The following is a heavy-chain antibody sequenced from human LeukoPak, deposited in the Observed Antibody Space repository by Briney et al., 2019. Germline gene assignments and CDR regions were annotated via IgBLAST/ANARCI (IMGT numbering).Heavy chain of an antibody. CDR1: GFTFSSYS. D-gene: IGHD2-15*01. CDR3: ARDRMVVAATLGYFDY. Sequence: GGSLRLSCAASGFTFSSYSMNWVRQAPGKGLEWVSSISSSSSYIYYADSVKGRFTISRDNAKNSLYLQMNSLRAEDTAVYYCARDRMVVAATLGYFDYWGQGTLVTVSS. CDR2: ISSSSSYI. J-gene: IGHJ4*02. V-gene: IGHV3-21*01.